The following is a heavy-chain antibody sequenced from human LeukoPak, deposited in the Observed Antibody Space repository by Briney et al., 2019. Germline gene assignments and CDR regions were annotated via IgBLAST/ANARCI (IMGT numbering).Heavy chain of an antibody. D-gene: IGHD3-16*01. J-gene: IGHJ6*03. V-gene: IGHV1-46*01. CDR1: GYTFTSYY. CDR2: INPSGGST. Sequence: ASVKVSCKASGYTFTSYYMHGVRQAPGQGLEWMGIINPSGGSTSYAQKFQGRVTMTRDTSTSTVYMELSSLRSEDTAVYYCARDRRFGDYYYYYMDVWGKGTTVTVSS. CDR3: ARDRRFGDYYYYYMDV.